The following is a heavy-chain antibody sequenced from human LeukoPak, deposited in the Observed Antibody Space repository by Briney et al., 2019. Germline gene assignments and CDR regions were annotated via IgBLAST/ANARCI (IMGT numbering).Heavy chain of an antibody. CDR1: GYTFTSYG. D-gene: IGHD3-3*01. CDR2: ISAYNGNT. J-gene: IGHJ6*02. V-gene: IGHV1-18*01. CDR3: ARSELRSLEWLSPKLWFGELSSTYYYYGMDV. Sequence: ASVKVSCKASGYTFTSYGISWVRQAPGQGLEWMGWISAYNGNTNYAQKLQGRVTMTTDTSTSTAYMELRSLRSDDTAVYYCARSELRSLEWLSPKLWFGELSSTYYYYGMDVWGQGPRSPSP.